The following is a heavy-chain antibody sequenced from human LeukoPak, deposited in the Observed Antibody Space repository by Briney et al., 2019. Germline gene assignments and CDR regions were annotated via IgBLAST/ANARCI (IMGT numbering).Heavy chain of an antibody. CDR3: ARGVPTMVREVNYNWFDP. CDR1: GYTFTGYY. CDR2: INPNSGGT. Sequence: ASVKVSCKASGYTFTGYYMHWVRQAPGQGLEWRGWINPNSGGTNYAQKFQGRVTMTRDTSISTAYMELSRLRSDDTAVYYCARGVPTMVREVNYNWFDPWGQGTLVTVSS. J-gene: IGHJ5*02. D-gene: IGHD3-10*01. V-gene: IGHV1-2*02.